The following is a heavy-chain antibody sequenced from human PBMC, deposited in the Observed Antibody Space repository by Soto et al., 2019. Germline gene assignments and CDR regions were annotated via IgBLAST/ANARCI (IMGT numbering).Heavy chain of an antibody. D-gene: IGHD2-21*02. V-gene: IGHV3-30*18. J-gene: IGHJ4*02. CDR1: GFTFSSYG. CDR3: AKDVNSCGGDCYGVDY. CDR2: ISYDGSNK. Sequence: RLSCAASGFTFSSYGMHWVRQAPGKGLEWVAVISYDGSNKYYADSVKGRFTISRDNSKNTLYLQMNSLRAEDTAVYYCAKDVNSCGGDCYGVDYWGQGTLVTVSS.